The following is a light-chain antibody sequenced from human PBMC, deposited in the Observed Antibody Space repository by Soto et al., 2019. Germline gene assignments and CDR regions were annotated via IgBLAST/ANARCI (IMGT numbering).Light chain of an antibody. CDR3: QQYGNSRT. CDR1: QSFSNNY. J-gene: IGKJ1*01. Sequence: EIVLTQSPGTLSLSPGERATLSCRASQSFSNNYLAGYQQKPGQAPRLLIYGAFSRDTGIPDRFSGSGSGTDFTLTISRLEPEDFAVYYCQQYGNSRTFGQGTKVEIK. V-gene: IGKV3-20*01. CDR2: GAF.